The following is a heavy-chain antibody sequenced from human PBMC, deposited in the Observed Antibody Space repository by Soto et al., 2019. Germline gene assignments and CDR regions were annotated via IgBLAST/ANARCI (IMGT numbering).Heavy chain of an antibody. Sequence: PSETLSLTCSVSGVSISSYFWSWIRQAPGGGLEWIGYTYHRGSTNYSPSLKSRVAISLDTSENQFSLKVNSVTAADTAVYYCARIGGYHGPLDYWGQGTPVTDSS. CDR2: TYHRGST. V-gene: IGHV4-59*01. D-gene: IGHD6-25*01. CDR1: GVSISSYF. CDR3: ARIGGYHGPLDY. J-gene: IGHJ4*02.